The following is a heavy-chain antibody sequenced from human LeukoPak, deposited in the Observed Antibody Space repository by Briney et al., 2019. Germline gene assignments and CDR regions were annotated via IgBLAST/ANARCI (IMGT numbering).Heavy chain of an antibody. V-gene: IGHV3-74*01. J-gene: IGHJ5*02. CDR3: ARGTNDYGDYRWFDP. CDR1: GFIFSSNW. D-gene: IGHD4-17*01. CDR2: INEDGSTT. Sequence: GGSLRLSCAASGFIFSSNWMHWVRQAPGKGLVWVSRINEDGSTTNYADSVKGRSTIFRDNAKNTLYLQMNSLRAEDTAVYYCARGTNDYGDYRWFDPWGQGTLVTVSS.